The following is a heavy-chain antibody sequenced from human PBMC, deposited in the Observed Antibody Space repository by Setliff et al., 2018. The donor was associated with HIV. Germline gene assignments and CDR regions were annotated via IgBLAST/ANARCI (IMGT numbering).Heavy chain of an antibody. CDR3: AKNRNLVVVISTFDC. V-gene: IGHV3-23*01. Sequence: GSLRLSCAASGFTFSSYAMSWVRQAPGKGLEWVSAISGSGGSTYYADSVKGRFTISRDNSKNTLYLQMNSLRAEDTAVYYCAKNRNLVVVISTFDCWGQGTLVTVSS. J-gene: IGHJ4*02. CDR1: GFTFSSYA. CDR2: ISGSGGST. D-gene: IGHD3-22*01.